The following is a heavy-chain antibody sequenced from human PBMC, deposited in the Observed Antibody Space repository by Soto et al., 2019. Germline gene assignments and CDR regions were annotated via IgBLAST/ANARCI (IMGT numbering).Heavy chain of an antibody. D-gene: IGHD3-10*01. CDR1: GFTFSSYG. CDR2: ISYDGSNK. Sequence: QVQLVESGGGVVQPGRSLRLSCAASGFTFSSYGMHWVRQAPGKGLEWVAVISYDGSNKYYADSVKGRFTISRDNSKNTLYLQMNSLRAEDTAVYYCAKANGLLWFGEVYYFDYWGQGTLVTVSS. V-gene: IGHV3-30*18. J-gene: IGHJ4*02. CDR3: AKANGLLWFGEVYYFDY.